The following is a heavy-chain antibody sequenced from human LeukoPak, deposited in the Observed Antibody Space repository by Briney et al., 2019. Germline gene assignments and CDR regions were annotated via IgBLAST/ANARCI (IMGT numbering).Heavy chain of an antibody. CDR3: TRDTGTTGEVKFDP. D-gene: IGHD4-17*01. Sequence: SETLSLTCTVSGNSFGDYYWSWLRQPAGKGLEWIGRIYTSGSTTYNPFLKSRVTISVDTSKSQFPLNLMSVTAADTAVYYCTRDTGTTGEVKFDPWGQGTLVTVSS. CDR1: GNSFGDYY. J-gene: IGHJ5*02. CDR2: IYTSGST. V-gene: IGHV4-4*07.